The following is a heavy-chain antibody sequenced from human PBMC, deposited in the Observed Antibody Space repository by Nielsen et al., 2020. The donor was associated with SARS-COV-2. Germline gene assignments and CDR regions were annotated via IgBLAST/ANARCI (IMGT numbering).Heavy chain of an antibody. D-gene: IGHD4-17*01. CDR3: ARARGAYGDYYYYYYTDV. V-gene: IGHV6-1*01. J-gene: IGHJ6*03. CDR1: GDSVSSSSVA. CDR2: TYYRSKWYN. Sequence: SETLSLSCATSGDSVSSSSVAWNWIRPSPSRDLEWLGRTYYRSKWYNDYAVSVKSRLTINPDTSKNQFSLHLNSVTAEDTAVYYCARARGAYGDYYYYYYTDVWGKGTTVTVSS.